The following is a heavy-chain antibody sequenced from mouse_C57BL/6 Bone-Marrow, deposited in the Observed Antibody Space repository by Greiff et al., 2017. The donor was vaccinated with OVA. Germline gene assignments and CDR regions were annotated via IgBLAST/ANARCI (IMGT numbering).Heavy chain of an antibody. V-gene: IGHV1-69*01. D-gene: IGHD3-1*01. Sequence: QVQLQQPGAELVMPGASVKLSCKASGYTFTSYWMHWVKQRPGQGLEWIGEIDPSDSYTNYNQKFKGKSTLTVDKSSSTAYMQLSSLTSEDSAVYYFARGLPNAMDYWGQGTSVTVSS. CDR2: IDPSDSYT. CDR1: GYTFTSYW. J-gene: IGHJ4*01. CDR3: ARGLPNAMDY.